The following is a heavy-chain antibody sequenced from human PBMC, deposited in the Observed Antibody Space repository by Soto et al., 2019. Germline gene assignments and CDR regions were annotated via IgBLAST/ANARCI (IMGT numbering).Heavy chain of an antibody. CDR1: GGTFSSYA. V-gene: IGHV1-69*06. CDR3: AREGRHFDY. Sequence: ASVKVSCKASGGTFSSYAMSWVRQAPGQGLEWMGGINPIFGTPHYAQKYQGRVTITADTFTNTAYMELTRLTSDDTAVYFCAREGRHFDYWGQGTLVTVSS. CDR2: INPIFGTP. J-gene: IGHJ4*02.